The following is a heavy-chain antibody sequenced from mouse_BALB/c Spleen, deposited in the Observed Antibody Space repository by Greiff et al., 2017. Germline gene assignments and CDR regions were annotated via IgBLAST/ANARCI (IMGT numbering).Heavy chain of an antibody. J-gene: IGHJ4*01. CDR1: GFTFSSYT. V-gene: IGHV5-12-2*01. CDR3: ARSKDGYYAYAMDY. D-gene: IGHD2-3*01. Sequence: EVQGVESGGGLVQPGGSLKLSCAASGFTFSSYTMSWVRQTPEKRLEWVAYISNGGGSTYYPDTVKGRFTISRDNAKNTLYLQMTSLRSEDTAMYYCARSKDGYYAYAMDYWGQGTSVTVSS. CDR2: ISNGGGST.